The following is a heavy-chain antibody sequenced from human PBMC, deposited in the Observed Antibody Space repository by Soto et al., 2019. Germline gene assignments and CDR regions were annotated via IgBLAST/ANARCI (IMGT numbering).Heavy chain of an antibody. V-gene: IGHV1-69*01. Sequence: QVQLVQSGAEVKKPGSSVKVSCKASGGTFSSYAISWVRQAPGQGLEWMGGIIPIFGTANYAQKFQGRVTITTDESTSTAYMELSSLRSEETSVYYCARDMDYGDYQYYFDYWGQGTLVTVSS. D-gene: IGHD4-17*01. J-gene: IGHJ4*02. CDR3: ARDMDYGDYQYYFDY. CDR1: GGTFSSYA. CDR2: IIPIFGTA.